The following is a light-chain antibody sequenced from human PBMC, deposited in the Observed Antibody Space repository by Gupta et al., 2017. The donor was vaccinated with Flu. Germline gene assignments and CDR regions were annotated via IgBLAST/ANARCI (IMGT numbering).Light chain of an antibody. V-gene: IGKV4-1*01. CDR1: QSVLYSSNNKNY. Sequence: IVMTQYPESLAASLDEPATINCKSSQSVLYSSNNKNYLAWYQQKPGQPPKLLIYWASTRESGVPDRFSGSGSGTDFTLTISSLQAEDGAVYYCQQYYSTLTFGGGTKVEIK. CDR3: QQYYSTLT. J-gene: IGKJ4*01. CDR2: WAS.